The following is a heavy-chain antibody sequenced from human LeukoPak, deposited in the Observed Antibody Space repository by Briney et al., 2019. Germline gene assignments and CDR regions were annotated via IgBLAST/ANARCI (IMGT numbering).Heavy chain of an antibody. V-gene: IGHV3-23*01. CDR3: AIITRGYSYGFDY. J-gene: IGHJ4*02. Sequence: GGSLRLSCAASGFTFSSYAMSWVRQAPGKGLEWVSAISGSGGSTYYAASVKGRFTISRDNSKNTLYLQMNSLRAEDTAVYYCAIITRGYSYGFDYWGQGTLVTVSS. CDR1: GFTFSSYA. CDR2: ISGSGGST. D-gene: IGHD5-18*01.